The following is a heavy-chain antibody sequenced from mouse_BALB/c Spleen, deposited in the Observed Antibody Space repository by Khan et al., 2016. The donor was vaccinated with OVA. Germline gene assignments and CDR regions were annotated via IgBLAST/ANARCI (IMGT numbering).Heavy chain of an antibody. V-gene: IGHV1-7*01. D-gene: IGHD1-1*01. CDR3: ARRGLRWDFDY. CDR2: INPSTGYT. CDR1: GYTFINYW. J-gene: IGHJ2*01. Sequence: QVQLQQSGAELAKPGASVKMSCKASGYTFINYWILWIKQRPGQGLEWIGYINPSTGYTEYNQNFKDKATLPADLSSSTAYMQLSSLPSEDSAFYYCARRGLRWDFDYWGQGTTLTVAS.